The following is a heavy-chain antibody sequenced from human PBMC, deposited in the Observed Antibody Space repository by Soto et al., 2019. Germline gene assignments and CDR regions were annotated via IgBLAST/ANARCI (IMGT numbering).Heavy chain of an antibody. CDR3: ACVKSDLVEVVASTLLSF. CDR2: INAGHGNT. D-gene: IGHD2-15*01. Sequence: QVQLVQSGAEVKQPGASVKVSCKASGYTFTTFSMHWVRQAPGQRLEWMGWINAGHGNTKYAQNFQGRLTITRDTSASTSYMDLNSLTSVDTAVYYCACVKSDLVEVVASTLLSFWGPVTLVTVSS. J-gene: IGHJ4*02. V-gene: IGHV1-3*01. CDR1: GYTFTTFS.